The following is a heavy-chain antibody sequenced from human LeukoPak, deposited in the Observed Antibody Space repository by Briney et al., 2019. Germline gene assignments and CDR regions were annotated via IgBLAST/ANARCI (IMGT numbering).Heavy chain of an antibody. V-gene: IGHV4-39*05. J-gene: IGHJ3*02. CDR2: IYYSGNT. D-gene: IGHD3-9*01. CDR3: ATTLYYDILTGATGAFDI. Sequence: PSETPSLTCTVSGGSTISSSYYWGWIRQPPGKGLEWIGSIYYSGNTYYNPSLKSRVTISVDTSKNQFSLKLSSVTAADTAVYYCATTLYYDILTGATGAFDIWGQGTMVTVSS. CDR1: GGSTISSSYY.